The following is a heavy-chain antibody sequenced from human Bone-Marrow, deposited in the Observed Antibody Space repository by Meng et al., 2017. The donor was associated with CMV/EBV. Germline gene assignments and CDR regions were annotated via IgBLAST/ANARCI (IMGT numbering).Heavy chain of an antibody. CDR2: INHSGST. CDR3: ARSFIAAADRFDL. CDR1: GGSFSGYY. Sequence: SETLSLTCAVYGGSFSGYYWSWIRQPPGKGLEWIGEINHSGSTNYNPSLKSRVTISVDTSKNQFSLKLSSVTAADTAVYYCARSFIAAADRFDLWGQGTLVTVSS. J-gene: IGHJ5*02. D-gene: IGHD6-13*01. V-gene: IGHV4-34*01.